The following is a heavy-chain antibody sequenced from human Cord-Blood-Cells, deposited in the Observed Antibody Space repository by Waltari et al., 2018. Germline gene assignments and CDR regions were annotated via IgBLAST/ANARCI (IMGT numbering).Heavy chain of an antibody. CDR3: AREHIVVVTAIDY. Sequence: EVQLVESGGGLVQPGGSLRLSCAASGFTFSSYWMHWVRQAPGKGLGGVSSINSDGSSTSYADSVKGRFTISRDNAKNTLYLQMNSLRAEDTAVYYCAREHIVVVTAIDYWGQGTLVTVSS. J-gene: IGHJ4*02. V-gene: IGHV3-74*01. D-gene: IGHD2-21*02. CDR2: INSDGSST. CDR1: GFTFSSYW.